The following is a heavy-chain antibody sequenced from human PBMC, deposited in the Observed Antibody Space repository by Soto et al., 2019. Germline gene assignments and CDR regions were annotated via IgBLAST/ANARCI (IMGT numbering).Heavy chain of an antibody. CDR1: GYTIASYY. Sequence: GASVKVTWKESGYTIASYYRQLVRQAPGQGLEXXGXXNXXXXXTXXAQKFQGRVTMTRDTSTSTVSMELSSLRSEDTAVYYCARASRYRLAYWGQGTLVTASS. J-gene: IGHJ4*02. V-gene: IGHV1-46*01. CDR2: XNXXXXXT. D-gene: IGHD3-9*01. CDR3: ARASRYRLAY.